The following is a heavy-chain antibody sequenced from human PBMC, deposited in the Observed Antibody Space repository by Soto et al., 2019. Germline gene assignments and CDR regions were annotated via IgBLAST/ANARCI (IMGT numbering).Heavy chain of an antibody. Sequence: EVPLVESGGGLVQPGRSLRLSCTGSGFTLANYAMSWFRQAPGKGLEWVGFITSKAYGGTTECAASVKGRFTISRDGSKSIVHLQMNRLETEDTAVYYCTSVPREDCSRTSCYDYWGQGTLFTVSS. V-gene: IGHV3-49*01. J-gene: IGHJ4*02. CDR3: TSVPREDCSRTSCYDY. CDR1: GFTLANYA. D-gene: IGHD2-2*01. CDR2: ITSKAYGGTT.